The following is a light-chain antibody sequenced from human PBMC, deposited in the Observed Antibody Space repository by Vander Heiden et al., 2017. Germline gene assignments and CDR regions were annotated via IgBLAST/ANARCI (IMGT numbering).Light chain of an antibody. CDR1: TGAATSGYY. V-gene: IGLV7-43*01. J-gene: IGLJ3*02. CDR2: NTG. Sequence: QTVVTQEPSLTVSPGGTVTLTCASSTGAATSGYYPNWFQQKPGQAPRALIYNTGNKHSWTPARFSGSLLGGKAALTLTGAQPEDEAEYYCLLYYGGAQHWVFGGGTKLTVL. CDR3: LLYYGGAQHWV.